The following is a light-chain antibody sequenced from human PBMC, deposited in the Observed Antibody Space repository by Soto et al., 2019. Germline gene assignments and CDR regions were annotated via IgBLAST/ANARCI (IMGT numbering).Light chain of an antibody. J-gene: IGKJ1*01. CDR2: KAS. CDR1: QSISNW. CDR3: QQYTSYCRT. Sequence: DIQVTQSPSTLSASVGDRVTITCRASQSISNWLAWYQQKPGKAPNLLIYKASTLQIGVPSRFSGSGSGTEFNLTINSLQPDDFATYYCQQYTSYCRTFGQGTKVDIK. V-gene: IGKV1-5*03.